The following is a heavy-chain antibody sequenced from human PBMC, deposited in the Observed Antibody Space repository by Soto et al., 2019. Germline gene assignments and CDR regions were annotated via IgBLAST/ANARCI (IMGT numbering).Heavy chain of an antibody. CDR2: ISAYNGNT. D-gene: IGHD2-15*01. CDR3: AREDNCSGGGCYLSKYYYGMDV. V-gene: IGHV1-18*01. CDR1: GYTFTSYG. Sequence: QVQLVQSGAEVKKPGASVKVSCKASGYTFTSYGISWVRQAPGQGLEWMGWISAYNGNTNYAQKLQGRVTMTTDTPTSTAYMELRSLRSDDTAVYYCAREDNCSGGGCYLSKYYYGMDVWGQGTTVTVSS. J-gene: IGHJ6*02.